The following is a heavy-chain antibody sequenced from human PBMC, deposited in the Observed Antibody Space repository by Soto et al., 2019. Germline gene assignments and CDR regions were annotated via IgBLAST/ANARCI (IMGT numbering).Heavy chain of an antibody. Sequence: QVQLEQSGAEVKKPGDSVKVSCKASGYTFTHFYITWVRQAPGQGLEWMGAISPNNFNTNYAQKFRGMVTLTTEKSTYTAYMNMRSLISDDTAVYYCARDEGGYDIVTGYYKAPHFDYWGQGVPVTVSS. J-gene: IGHJ4*02. CDR2: ISPNNFNT. D-gene: IGHD3-9*01. CDR1: GYTFTHFY. CDR3: ARDEGGYDIVTGYYKAPHFDY. V-gene: IGHV1-18*01.